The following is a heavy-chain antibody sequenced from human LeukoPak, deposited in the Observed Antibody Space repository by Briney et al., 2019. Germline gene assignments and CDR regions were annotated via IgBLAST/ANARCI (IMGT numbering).Heavy chain of an antibody. CDR3: ASKYSSSIDY. CDR2: IKQDGSDI. J-gene: IGHJ4*02. CDR1: GFTFSNYW. D-gene: IGHD6-6*01. V-gene: IGHV3-7*01. Sequence: GGSLRLSCAASGFTFSNYWMSWVRQAPGKGLEWVANIKQDGSDIYYVDSVKGRFTISRDNAKNSLYLQMNSLRAEDTAVYYCASKYSSSIDYWGQGTLVTVSS.